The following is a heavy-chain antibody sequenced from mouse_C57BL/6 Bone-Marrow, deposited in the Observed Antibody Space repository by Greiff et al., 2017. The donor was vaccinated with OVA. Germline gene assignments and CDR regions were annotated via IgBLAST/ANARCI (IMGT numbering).Heavy chain of an antibody. Sequence: EVKLEESGGGLVQPGGSMKLSCAASGFTFSDAWMDWVRQSPEKGLEWVAEIRNKANNHATYYAESVKGRFTISRDASKSSVYLQMNSLRAEDTGIYYCTRSRGSSYSYWYFDVWGTGTTVTVSS. V-gene: IGHV6-6*01. D-gene: IGHD1-1*01. CDR2: IRNKANNHAT. CDR3: TRSRGSSYSYWYFDV. CDR1: GFTFSDAW. J-gene: IGHJ1*03.